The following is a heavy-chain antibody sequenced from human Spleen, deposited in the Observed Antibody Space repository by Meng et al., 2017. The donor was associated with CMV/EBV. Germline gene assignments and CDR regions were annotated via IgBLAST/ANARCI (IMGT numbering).Heavy chain of an antibody. CDR1: GCTFSSYS. J-gene: IGHJ4*02. V-gene: IGHV3-21*01. CDR2: ISSSSSYI. D-gene: IGHD6-6*01. Sequence: EGRLLVVGGGLCKPWASLGLSRAASGCTFSSYSMNGVRQAPGKGMEWVSSISSSSSYIYYADSVKGRFTISRDNAKNSLYLQMNSLRAEDTAVYYCARSIAARLGYWGQGTLVTASS. CDR3: ARSIAARLGY.